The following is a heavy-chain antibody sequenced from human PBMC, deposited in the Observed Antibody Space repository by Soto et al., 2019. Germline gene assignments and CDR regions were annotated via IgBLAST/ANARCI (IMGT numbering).Heavy chain of an antibody. CDR3: ASITIFGVTMGGSRRGMDV. V-gene: IGHV1-69*13. CDR2: IIPIFSTA. CDR1: GGPFSSYA. Sequence: GASVKVSCKASGGPFSSYAISWVRQAPGQGLEWMGGIIPIFSTANYAQQFQRRVTITADESTSTAYMELSSLRSEDTAGYYCASITIFGVTMGGSRRGMDVWGQGTTVTVSS. D-gene: IGHD3-3*01. J-gene: IGHJ6*02.